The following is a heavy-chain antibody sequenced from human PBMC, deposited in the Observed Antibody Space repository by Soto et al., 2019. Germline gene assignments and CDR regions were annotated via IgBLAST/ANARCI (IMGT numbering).Heavy chain of an antibody. Sequence: QVQLVQSGAEVKKPGSSVKVSCKASGGIFSSYAISWVRQAPGQGLEWMGGIIPIFGTTNYAQKFQGRVTITANESTSTADMEYSSLRSEDTAVYNCASGEPPTMLDYYYYGMDVWGQGTTVTVSS. CDR1: GGIFSSYA. CDR3: ASGEPPTMLDYYYYGMDV. D-gene: IGHD3-10*01. CDR2: IIPIFGTT. J-gene: IGHJ6*02. V-gene: IGHV1-69*01.